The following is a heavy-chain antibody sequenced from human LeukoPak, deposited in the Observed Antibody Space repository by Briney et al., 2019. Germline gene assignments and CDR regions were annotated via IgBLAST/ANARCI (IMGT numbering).Heavy chain of an antibody. CDR1: GASIGSYY. J-gene: IGHJ4*02. Sequence: SETLSLTCTVSGASIGSYYWSWIRQPPGKGLEWIGYFDDSGRTNYNPSLKSRVTTSVDTSKKQFSLKLKSVTAADTAVYYCARGGSMAAADWGQGTLVTVSS. V-gene: IGHV4-59*01. D-gene: IGHD6-13*01. CDR3: ARGGSMAAAD. CDR2: FDDSGRT.